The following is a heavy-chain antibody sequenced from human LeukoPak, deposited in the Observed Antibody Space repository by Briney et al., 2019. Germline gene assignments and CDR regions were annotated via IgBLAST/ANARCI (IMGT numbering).Heavy chain of an antibody. J-gene: IGHJ4*02. CDR1: GGTFSSYA. CDR2: INPSGGST. D-gene: IGHD5-18*01. Sequence: ASVKVSCKASGGTFSSYAISWVRQAPGQGLEWMGIINPSGGSTSYAQRFQGRVTMTRDTSTSTVYMELSSLRSEDTAVYYCARDPRWIQLWFSPDYWGQGTLVTVSS. CDR3: ARDPRWIQLWFSPDY. V-gene: IGHV1-46*01.